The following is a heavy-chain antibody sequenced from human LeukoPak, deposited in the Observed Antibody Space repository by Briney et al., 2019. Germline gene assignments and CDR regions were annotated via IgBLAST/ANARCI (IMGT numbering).Heavy chain of an antibody. J-gene: IGHJ4*02. CDR2: MYLSGTT. CDR3: AGLVGRYSSGLYHYYFDY. Sequence: SETLSLTCTVSGDSINSLDLWSWVRQPPGKGLEWIGEMYLSGTTHSNPSVKSRVTISIDKSKNQFLLNLGSVTAADTAVYYCAGLVGRYSSGLYHYYFDYWGQGTLVTVSS. CDR1: GDSINSLDL. D-gene: IGHD3-22*01. V-gene: IGHV4-4*02.